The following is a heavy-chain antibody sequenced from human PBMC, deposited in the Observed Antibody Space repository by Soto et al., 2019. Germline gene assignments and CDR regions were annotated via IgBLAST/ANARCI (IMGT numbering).Heavy chain of an antibody. CDR2: IKQDGSEK. CDR3: ARDPYSSSGQH. CDR1: GFTFSSYW. J-gene: IGHJ1*01. Sequence: GGSLSLSCAASGFTFSSYWMSWVRQAPGKGLEWVANIKQDGSEKYYVDSVKGRFTISRDNAKNSLYLQMNSLRAEDTAVYYWARDPYSSSGQHWGQGTLVTVS. V-gene: IGHV3-7*01. D-gene: IGHD6-13*01.